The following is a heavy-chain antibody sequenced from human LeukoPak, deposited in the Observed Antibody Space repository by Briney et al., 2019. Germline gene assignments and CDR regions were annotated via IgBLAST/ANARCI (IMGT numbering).Heavy chain of an antibody. J-gene: IGHJ4*02. CDR1: GGTFSSYA. Sequence: EASVKVSCKASGGTFSSYATSWVRQAPGQGLEWMGGIIPIFGTANYAQKFQGRVTITADESTSTAYMELSSLRSEDTAVYYCARAFYDSSGYYNSAIDYWGQGTLVTVSS. V-gene: IGHV1-69*13. D-gene: IGHD3-22*01. CDR2: IIPIFGTA. CDR3: ARAFYDSSGYYNSAIDY.